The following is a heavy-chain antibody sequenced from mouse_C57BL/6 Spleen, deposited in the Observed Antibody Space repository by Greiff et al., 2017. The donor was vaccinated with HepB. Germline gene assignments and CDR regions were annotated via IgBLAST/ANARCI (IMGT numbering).Heavy chain of an antibody. CDR1: GYTFTSYW. CDR3: ARNGVGIDY. Sequence: QVQLQQPGAELVMPGASVKLSCTASGYTFTSYWMHWVKQRPGQGLEWIGEIDPSDSYTNYNQKFKGKSTVTVDKSSSTTYMQLSSRTSEDSSVYYCARNGVGIDYWGQGTTLTVSS. D-gene: IGHD1-1*01. V-gene: IGHV1-69*01. CDR2: IDPSDSYT. J-gene: IGHJ2*01.